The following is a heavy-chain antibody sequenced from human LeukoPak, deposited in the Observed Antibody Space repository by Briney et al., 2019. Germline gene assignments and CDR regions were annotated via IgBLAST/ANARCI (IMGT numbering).Heavy chain of an antibody. V-gene: IGHV4-59*01. J-gene: IGHJ4*02. D-gene: IGHD3-22*01. Sequence: SETLSLTCTVSGGSISNYYWSWIRQPPGKRLEWIGCISYGGTTYYNVSLKTRVTISVDTSKNQFSLKLTSVTAADTAVYYCARVTSPSSFASSGYYPLNYWGQGILVTVSS. CDR1: GGSISNYY. CDR2: ISYGGTT. CDR3: ARVTSPSSFASSGYYPLNY.